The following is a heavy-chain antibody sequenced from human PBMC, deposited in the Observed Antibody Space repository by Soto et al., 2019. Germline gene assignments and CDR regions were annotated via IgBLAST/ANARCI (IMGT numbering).Heavy chain of an antibody. CDR1: AASFSKYY. Sequence: PSETLSLTCTVSAASFSKYYWSWIRQPPGKGLEWIGYIYFNGNTNYNPSLKRRVTISIDTSKKQISLNLTSVTAADTAVYYCARIYYSSSWSDPPYFDYWGQGTLVTVSS. V-gene: IGHV4-59*01. CDR2: IYFNGNT. J-gene: IGHJ4*02. CDR3: ARIYYSSSWSDPPYFDY. D-gene: IGHD6-13*01.